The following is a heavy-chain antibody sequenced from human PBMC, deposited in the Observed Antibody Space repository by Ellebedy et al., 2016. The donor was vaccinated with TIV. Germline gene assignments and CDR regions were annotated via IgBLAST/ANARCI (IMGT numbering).Heavy chain of an antibody. CDR2: IIPILGIA. J-gene: IGHJ4*02. CDR1: GGTFSSYA. CDR3: ARVVATTADFDY. D-gene: IGHD4-11*01. Sequence: SVKVSXXASGGTFSSYAISWVRQAPGQGLEWMGRIIPILGIANYAQKFQGRVTMTRDTSTSTVYMELSSLRSEDTAVYYCARVVATTADFDYWGQGTLVTVSS. V-gene: IGHV1-69*04.